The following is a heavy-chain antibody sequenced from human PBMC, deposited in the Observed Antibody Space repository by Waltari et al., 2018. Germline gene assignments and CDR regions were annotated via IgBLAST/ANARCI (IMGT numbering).Heavy chain of an antibody. V-gene: IGHV1-18*01. CDR3: ARSSIYPPYNWFDP. CDR1: GYTFTSYG. CDR2: ISPDNGNT. Sequence: QVQLVQSGAEVKKPGASVKVSCKASGYTFTSYGISWVRQAPGQGLEWMGWISPDNGNTNSAQKLQGRVTMTTDTSTSTAYMELRSLGSDDTAVYYCARSSIYPPYNWFDPWGQGTLVTVSS. D-gene: IGHD2-21*01. J-gene: IGHJ5*02.